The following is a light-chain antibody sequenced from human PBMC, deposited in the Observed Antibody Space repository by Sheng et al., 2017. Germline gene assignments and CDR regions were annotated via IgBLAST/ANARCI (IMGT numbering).Light chain of an antibody. CDR2: EGT. V-gene: IGLV2-23*01. J-gene: IGLJ2*01. CDR3: CSYARSGTL. CDR1: DLGNYNL. Sequence: QSVLTQPASVSGSPGQSITISCTGSDLGNYNLVSWYRQQPGKAPKLLIYEGTKRPSGVSTRFSGSKSGNTASLTISGLQAEDEADYYCCSYARSGTLFGGGTKLTVL.